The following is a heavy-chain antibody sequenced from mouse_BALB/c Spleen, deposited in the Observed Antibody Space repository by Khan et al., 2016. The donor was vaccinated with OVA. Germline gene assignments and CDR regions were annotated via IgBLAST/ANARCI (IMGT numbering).Heavy chain of an antibody. Sequence: EVELVESGGGLVQPGGSRKLSCAASGFTLSSFGMHWVRQAPEKGLEWVAYISSGSNTINYADTVKGRFTISRDNSQNNMFLQMTSLRSEDTAMDYCTRRRIYDGYYGGAMDYWGQGTSVTVSA. CDR2: ISSGSNTI. D-gene: IGHD2-3*01. CDR1: GFTLSSFG. J-gene: IGHJ4*01. CDR3: TRRRIYDGYYGGAMDY. V-gene: IGHV5-17*02.